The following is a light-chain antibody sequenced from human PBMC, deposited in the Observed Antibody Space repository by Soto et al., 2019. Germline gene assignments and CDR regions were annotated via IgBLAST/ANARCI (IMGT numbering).Light chain of an antibody. J-gene: IGKJ1*01. CDR1: QSVSNDF. Sequence: EIVLTHSPGILCLSLGERATLSCRASQSVSNDFLAWYQQKPGQAPTLLLHGAANTATGIPARFSGSGSGTEFTLTISRLQSEDVAVYYCQQYDNWPPWTFGQGTKVDIK. CDR3: QQYDNWPPWT. V-gene: IGKV3-15*01. CDR2: GAA.